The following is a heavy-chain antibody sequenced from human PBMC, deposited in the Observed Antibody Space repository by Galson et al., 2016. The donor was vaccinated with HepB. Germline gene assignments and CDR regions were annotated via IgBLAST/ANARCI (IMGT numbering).Heavy chain of an antibody. CDR2: DSMNDRRK. CDR1: GSTFGGYG. Sequence: SLRPSCAASGSTFGGYGMHWVRQAPGKGREWVAADSMNDRRKINADPVKARFTISRYNSTNMLFLQMSSLTEDDTAVYYCARRHEYCPPVGCSVDYWGQGTLVSVSS. J-gene: IGHJ4*02. D-gene: IGHD2/OR15-2a*01. V-gene: IGHV3-30*03. CDR3: ARRHEYCPPVGCSVDY.